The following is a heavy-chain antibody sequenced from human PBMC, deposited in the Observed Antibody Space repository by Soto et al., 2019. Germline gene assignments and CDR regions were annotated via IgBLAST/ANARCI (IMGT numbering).Heavy chain of an antibody. CDR2: INAGNGNT. V-gene: IGHV1-3*01. D-gene: IGHD2-15*01. CDR3: ARDLGGWPDY. Sequence: ASVKVSCKASGITYSPYAIHWVRQVPGQRLEWMGWINAGNGNTKYSQKFQGRVTITRDTSASTAYMELSSLRSEDTAVYYCARDLGGWPDYWGQGTLVTVSS. CDR1: GITYSPYA. J-gene: IGHJ4*02.